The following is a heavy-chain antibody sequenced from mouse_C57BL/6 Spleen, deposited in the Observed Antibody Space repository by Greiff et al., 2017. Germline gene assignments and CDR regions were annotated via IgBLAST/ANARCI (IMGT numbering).Heavy chain of an antibody. CDR2: FYPGSGSI. CDR1: GYTFTEYT. V-gene: IGHV1-62-2*01. J-gene: IGHJ1*03. D-gene: IGHD1-1*01. Sequence: QVQLKQSGAELVKPGASVKLSCKASGYTFTEYTIPWVKQRSGQGLEWIGWFYPGSGSIKYNEKFKDKATLTADKSSSTVYMELSRLTSEDSAVYFCARHEDITTVVATDWYFDVWGTGTTVTVSS. CDR3: ARHEDITTVVATDWYFDV.